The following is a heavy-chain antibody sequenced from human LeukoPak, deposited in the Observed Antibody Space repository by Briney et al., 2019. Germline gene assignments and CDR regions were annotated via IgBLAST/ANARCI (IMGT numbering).Heavy chain of an antibody. D-gene: IGHD5-24*01. CDR1: GFSFSSYG. J-gene: IGHJ4*02. V-gene: IGHV3-48*02. CDR2: IDGSSRSI. CDR3: VRKMAL. Sequence: PGGSLRLSCAASGFSFSSYGMNWVRQAPGKGLEWVSYIDGSSRSIYYADSVKGRFTVSRDNAKNSLFLQMNSLRDEDTAVYFCVRKMALWGQGTPVTVSS.